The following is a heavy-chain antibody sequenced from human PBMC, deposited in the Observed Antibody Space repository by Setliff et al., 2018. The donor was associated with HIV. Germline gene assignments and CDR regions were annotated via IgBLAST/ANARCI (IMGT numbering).Heavy chain of an antibody. V-gene: IGHV1-69*13. CDR3: ARAGRPYDILTGYYSWYFDY. J-gene: IGHJ4*02. D-gene: IGHD3-9*01. CDR1: GGSFSSYA. CDR2: ITPIFGTA. Sequence: SVKVSCKASGGSFSSYAISWVRQAPGQGLEWMGGITPIFGTADYAQMFQGRVTITADESTSTAYMELSSLRSEDTAIYYCARAGRPYDILTGYYSWYFDYWGQGTLVTVSS.